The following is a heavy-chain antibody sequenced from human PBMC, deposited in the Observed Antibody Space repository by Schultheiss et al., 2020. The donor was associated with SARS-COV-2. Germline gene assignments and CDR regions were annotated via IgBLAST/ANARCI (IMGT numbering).Heavy chain of an antibody. CDR1: GFTFSGYA. D-gene: IGHD1-26*01. J-gene: IGHJ4*02. Sequence: GGSLRLSCAASGFTFSGYAMNWVRQAPGQGLEWMGWINPNSGGTNYAQKFQGRVTMTEDTSTDTAYMELSSLRSEDTAVYYCARGSGSIDYWGQGTLVTVSS. CDR3: ARGSGSIDY. V-gene: IGHV1-2*02. CDR2: INPNSGGT.